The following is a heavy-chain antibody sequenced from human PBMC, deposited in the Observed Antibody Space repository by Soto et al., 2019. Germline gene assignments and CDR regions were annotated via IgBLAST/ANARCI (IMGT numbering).Heavy chain of an antibody. J-gene: IGHJ4*02. D-gene: IGHD6-6*01. CDR2: ISSSSSYI. V-gene: IGHV3-21*01. CDR3: ARGTSPARALDY. Sequence: GGSLRLSXAASGFTFSSYSMNWVRQAPGKGLEWVSSISSSSSYIYYADSVKGRFTISRDNAKNSLYLQMNSLRAEDAAVYYCARGTSPARALDYWGQGTLVTVSS. CDR1: GFTFSSYS.